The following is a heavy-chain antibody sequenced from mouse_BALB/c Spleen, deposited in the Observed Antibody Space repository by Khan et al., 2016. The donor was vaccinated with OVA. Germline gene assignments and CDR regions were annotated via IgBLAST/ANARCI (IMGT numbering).Heavy chain of an antibody. V-gene: IGHV3-1*02. D-gene: IGHD1-2*01. CDR1: GHSITSGYG. CDR3: ARTARIKY. J-gene: IGHJ2*01. Sequence: VQLQQSGPGLVKPSQSLFLTCTVTGHSITSGYGWNWIRQFPGNKLEWMGYISYSGSTNYNPSLKSRISITRDTSKNQFFLQLNSVTTEDTATYYCARTARIKYWGQGTTLTVSS. CDR2: ISYSGST.